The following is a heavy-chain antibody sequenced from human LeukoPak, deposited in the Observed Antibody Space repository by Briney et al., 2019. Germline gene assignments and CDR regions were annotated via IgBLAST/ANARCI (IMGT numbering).Heavy chain of an antibody. CDR2: IIPIFGTA. D-gene: IGHD3-10*01. V-gene: IGHV1-69*13. Sequence: SVKVSCKASGGTFSTYAISWVRQAPGQGLECMGGIIPIFGTANYAQKFQGRVTITADESTSTAYMERKSLRSEDTAAYYLARDEPPLWCGGALSFDPWGQGTLVTVSS. CDR1: GGTFSTYA. CDR3: ARDEPPLWCGGALSFDP. J-gene: IGHJ5*02.